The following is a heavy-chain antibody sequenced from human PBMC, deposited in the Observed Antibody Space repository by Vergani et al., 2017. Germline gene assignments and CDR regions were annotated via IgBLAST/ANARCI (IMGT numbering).Heavy chain of an antibody. CDR1: EFTFSNYA. V-gene: IGHV3-23*01. CDR3: AKQYFVSGNYLFDD. CDR2: ISGSGVSA. D-gene: IGHD3-10*01. J-gene: IGHJ4*02. Sequence: EVQLLQSGGGVIQPGGSVRLSCAASEFTFSNYAMNWVRQAPGKGLEWVSGISGSGVSAYYTDSVKGRFTISRDNSKNMLFLQMNNLRTEDTAIYYCAKQYFVSGNYLFDDWGQGTLVTVSS.